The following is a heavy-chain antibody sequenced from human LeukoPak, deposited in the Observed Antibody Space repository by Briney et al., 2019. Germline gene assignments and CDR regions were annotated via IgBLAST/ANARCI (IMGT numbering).Heavy chain of an antibody. CDR1: GYSFTSYW. CDR2: IYPGDSDT. J-gene: IGHJ3*02. Sequence: GESPKIPCKGSGYSFTSYWIGWVRQMPGKGPEWMGIIYPGDSDTRYSPSFQGQVTISADKSISTAYLQWSSLKASDTAMYYCARGALYGDYHAGGAFDIWGQGTMVTVSS. V-gene: IGHV5-51*01. CDR3: ARGALYGDYHAGGAFDI. D-gene: IGHD4-17*01.